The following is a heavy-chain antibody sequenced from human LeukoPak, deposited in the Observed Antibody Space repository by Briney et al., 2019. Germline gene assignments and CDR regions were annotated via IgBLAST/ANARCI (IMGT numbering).Heavy chain of an antibody. D-gene: IGHD4-17*01. CDR3: ARDKYGDYENAFDI. V-gene: IGHV3-30*04. J-gene: IGHJ3*02. CDR2: ISYDGSNK. CDR1: GFTFSSYA. Sequence: PGRSLRLSCAASGFTFSSYAMHWVRQAPGKGLEWVAVISYDGSNKYYADSVKGRFTISRDNSKNTLYLQMNSLRAEDTAVYYCARDKYGDYENAFDIWGQGTMVTVSS.